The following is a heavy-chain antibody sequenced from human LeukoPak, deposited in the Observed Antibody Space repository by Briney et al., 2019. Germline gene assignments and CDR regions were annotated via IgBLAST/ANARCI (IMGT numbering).Heavy chain of an antibody. J-gene: IGHJ3*02. CDR1: GFTFSSYA. V-gene: IGHV3-23*01. CDR2: ISGRGGIT. D-gene: IGHD2-2*01. CDR3: AKGGYCSTTSCLRAFDI. Sequence: GGSPRLSSAASGFTFSSYAMSLVREAPGKGLEWVSAISGRGGITYYADSVRGRFTISRDNSKNMLYLQINSLRAEDTAVYFCAKGGYCSTTSCLRAFDIWGQGTMVTVSS.